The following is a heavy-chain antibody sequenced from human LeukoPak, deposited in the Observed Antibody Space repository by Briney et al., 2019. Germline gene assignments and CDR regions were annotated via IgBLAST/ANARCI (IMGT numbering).Heavy chain of an antibody. CDR3: AREPTMATVTTGPSSEYFQH. V-gene: IGHV1-69*05. Sequence: SVKVSCKASGCTFSSYAISWVRQAPGQGLEWMGGIIPIFGTANYAQKFQGRVTITTDESTSTAYMELSSLRSEYTAVYYCAREPTMATVTTGPSSEYFQHWGQGTLVTVSS. CDR1: GCTFSSYA. CDR2: IIPIFGTA. D-gene: IGHD4-11*01. J-gene: IGHJ1*01.